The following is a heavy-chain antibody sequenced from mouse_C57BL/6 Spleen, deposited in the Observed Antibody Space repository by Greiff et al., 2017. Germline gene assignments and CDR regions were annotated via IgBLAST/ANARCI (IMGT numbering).Heavy chain of an antibody. CDR3: ARHGGDGGFDY. J-gene: IGHJ2*01. Sequence: EVMLVESGGDLVKPGGSLKLSCAASGFTFSSYGMSWVRQTPDKRLEWVATISSGGSYTYYPDSVKGRFTISRDNAKNTLYLQMSSLKSEDTAMYYCARHGGDGGFDYWGQGTTLTVSS. CDR1: GFTFSSYG. CDR2: ISSGGSYT. V-gene: IGHV5-6*01.